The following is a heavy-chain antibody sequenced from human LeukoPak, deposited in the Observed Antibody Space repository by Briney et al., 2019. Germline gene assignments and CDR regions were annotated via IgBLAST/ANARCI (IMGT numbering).Heavy chain of an antibody. CDR1: GFTFSSYS. D-gene: IGHD2-15*01. CDR3: ERGGFCSGGSCYIEFDY. Sequence: GGSLTLFCAASGFTFSSYSMNWVRQAPGKGLEWVSSISSSSSYIYYADSVKGRFTISRDNAKNSLYLQMNSLRAEDTAVYYCERGGFCSGGSCYIEFDYWGQGTLVTVSS. J-gene: IGHJ4*02. V-gene: IGHV3-21*01. CDR2: ISSSSSYI.